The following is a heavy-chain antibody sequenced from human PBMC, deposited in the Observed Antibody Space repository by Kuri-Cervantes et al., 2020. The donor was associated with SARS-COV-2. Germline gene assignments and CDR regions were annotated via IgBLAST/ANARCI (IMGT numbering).Heavy chain of an antibody. CDR3: ARGFYFGKFDP. J-gene: IGHJ5*02. CDR2: IYSGGHT. CDR1: GDSINSGGYH. Sequence: LRLSCTVSGDSINSGGYHWSWIRQHPGKGLELIGYIYSGGHTFYSTSLRSRITISLDPSKNQFSLRLNSVTTADTAVYYCARGFYFGKFDPWGQGTLVTVSS. V-gene: IGHV4-31*02. D-gene: IGHD3-9*01.